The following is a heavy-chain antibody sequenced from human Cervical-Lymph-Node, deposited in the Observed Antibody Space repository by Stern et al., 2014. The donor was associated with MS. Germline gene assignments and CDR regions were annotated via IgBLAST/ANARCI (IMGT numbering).Heavy chain of an antibody. CDR1: GFTFDDSA. CDR2: ITSNGGSM. V-gene: IGHV3-9*01. CDR3: VKDRRGPGSYYIPTSFGLEV. J-gene: IGHJ6*01. Sequence: EVQLVESGGGLVQPGRSLRLSCAASGFTFDDSAMHWVRQAPGKGLEWVSIITSNGGSMGYGDSGRGRFTISKDNAQKSLALQMNSLRPEDTAVYYCVKDRRGPGSYYIPTSFGLEVWGQGTTVTVSS. D-gene: IGHD3-10*01.